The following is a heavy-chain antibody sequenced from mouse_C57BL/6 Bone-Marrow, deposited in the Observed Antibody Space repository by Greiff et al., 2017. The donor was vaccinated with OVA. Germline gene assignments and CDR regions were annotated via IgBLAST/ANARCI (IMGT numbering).Heavy chain of an antibody. CDR1: GYTFTSYW. CDR3: AREGTYGVAY. V-gene: IGHV1-69*01. CDR2: IDPSDSYT. D-gene: IGHD1-1*01. Sequence: VQLQQPGAELVMPGASVKLSCKASGYTFTSYWMHWVKQRPGQGLEWIGEIDPSDSYTNYNQKFKGKSTLTVDKSSSTAYMQLSSLTSEDSAVYYCAREGTYGVAYWGQGTLVTVSA. J-gene: IGHJ3*01.